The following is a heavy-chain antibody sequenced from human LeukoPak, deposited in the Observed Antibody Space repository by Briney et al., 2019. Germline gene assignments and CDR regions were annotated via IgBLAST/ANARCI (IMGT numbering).Heavy chain of an antibody. CDR2: INPSSGNT. CDR3: AKEHMAAAVYYFDY. J-gene: IGHJ4*02. CDR1: GFTLTNYA. Sequence: GRSLRLSCAASGFTLTNYAMSWVRQAPGKGLEWVSSINPSSGNTYYADSVKGRFTIFGDNSKNTLYLQMNSLRAEDTAVYYCAKEHMAAAVYYFDYWGQGTLVTVSS. D-gene: IGHD2-15*01. V-gene: IGHV3-23*01.